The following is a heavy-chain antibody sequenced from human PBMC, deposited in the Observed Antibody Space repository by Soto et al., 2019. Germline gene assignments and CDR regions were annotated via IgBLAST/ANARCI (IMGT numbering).Heavy chain of an antibody. D-gene: IGHD2-15*01. Sequence: ASVKVSCKASGYTFSSYYFSWVRRAPGQGLEWMGWISGNNGNINYAQKFQGRVTMTTDTSTSTAYMELRSLRSDDTAVYYCARSRYCIGGSCPGRNYYGMDVWGQGTTVTVSS. CDR1: GYTFSSYY. CDR3: ARSRYCIGGSCPGRNYYGMDV. CDR2: ISGNNGNI. V-gene: IGHV1-18*01. J-gene: IGHJ6*02.